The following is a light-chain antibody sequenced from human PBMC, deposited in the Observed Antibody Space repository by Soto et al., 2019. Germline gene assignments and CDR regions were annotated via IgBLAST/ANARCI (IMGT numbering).Light chain of an antibody. Sequence: QSALTQPRSVSGSPGQSVTISCTGTSSDVGGYNYVSWYQQHPGKAPKLMIYDVSKRPSGVPDRFSGSKSGNTASLTISGLQAEDEADYYCCSYAGSYTVFGGGTKPPS. V-gene: IGLV2-11*01. J-gene: IGLJ3*02. CDR3: CSYAGSYTV. CDR1: SSDVGGYNY. CDR2: DVS.